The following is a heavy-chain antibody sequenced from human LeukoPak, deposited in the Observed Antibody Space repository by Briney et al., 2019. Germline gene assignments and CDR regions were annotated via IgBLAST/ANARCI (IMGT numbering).Heavy chain of an antibody. V-gene: IGHV1-69*06. CDR1: GGTFSSYA. CDR3: ARVGPWVNPDYYYYYMDV. CDR2: IIPIFGTA. Sequence: SVKVSCKASGGTFSSYAISWVRQAPGQGLEWMGGIIPIFGTANYAQKFQGRVTITADKSTSTAYMELSSLRAEDTAVYYCARVGPWVNPDYYYYYMDVWGKGTTVTVSS. D-gene: IGHD1-14*01. J-gene: IGHJ6*03.